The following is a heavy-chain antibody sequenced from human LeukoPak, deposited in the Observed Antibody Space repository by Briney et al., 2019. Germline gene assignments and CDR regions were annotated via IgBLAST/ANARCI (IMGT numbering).Heavy chain of an antibody. V-gene: IGHV3-23*01. CDR3: AKDGAAAGNLDY. Sequence: GGSLRPSCAASGFTFSSYAMSWVRQAPGKGLEWVSAISGSGGSTYYADSVKGRFTISRDNSKNTLYLQMNSLRAEDTAVYYCAKDGAAAGNLDYWGQGTLVTVSS. CDR1: GFTFSSYA. J-gene: IGHJ4*02. CDR2: ISGSGGST. D-gene: IGHD6-13*01.